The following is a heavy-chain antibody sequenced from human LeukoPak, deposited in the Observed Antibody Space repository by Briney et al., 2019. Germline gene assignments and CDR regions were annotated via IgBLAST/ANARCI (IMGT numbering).Heavy chain of an antibody. J-gene: IGHJ6*03. CDR3: ARGVSSGYYYMDV. Sequence: GASVKVSCKASGYTFTGYYMHWVGQAPGQGREGMGWINPNSGGTNYAQKFQGRVTMTRDTSISTAYMELSRLRSDDTAVYYCARGVSSGYYYMDVWGKGTTVTVSS. CDR2: INPNSGGT. CDR1: GYTFTGYY. D-gene: IGHD6-19*01. V-gene: IGHV1-2*02.